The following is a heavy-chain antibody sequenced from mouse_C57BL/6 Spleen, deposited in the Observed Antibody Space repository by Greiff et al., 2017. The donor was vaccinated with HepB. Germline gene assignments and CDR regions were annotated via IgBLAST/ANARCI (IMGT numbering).Heavy chain of an antibody. CDR2: IDPEDGDT. D-gene: IGHD1-1*01. J-gene: IGHJ3*01. Sequence: VQLKESGAELVRPGASVKLSCTASGFNIKDYYMHWVKQRPEQGLEWIGRIDPEDGDTEYAPKFQGKATMTADTSSNTAYLQLSSLTSEDTAVYYCTIYPSHYYGSSYGFAYWGQGTLVTVSA. V-gene: IGHV14-1*01. CDR3: TIYPSHYYGSSYGFAY. CDR1: GFNIKDYY.